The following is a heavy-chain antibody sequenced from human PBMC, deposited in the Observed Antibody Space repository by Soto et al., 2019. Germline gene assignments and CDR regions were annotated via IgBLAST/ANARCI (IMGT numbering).Heavy chain of an antibody. J-gene: IGHJ5*01. CDR2: INRNGDST. CDR3: ARDHRWAFEYGDYGDS. CDR1: GFGFDEYG. Sequence: EVYLVESGGGVVRPGGSLRLSCAASGFGFDEYGMSWVRQGPGKGLEWVSGINRNGDSTGYADSVKGRFTISRDNAKNSRYLELRRRRAEATAVYYCARDHRWAFEYGDYGDSWGQGTLVSVSS. D-gene: IGHD4-17*01. V-gene: IGHV3-20*04.